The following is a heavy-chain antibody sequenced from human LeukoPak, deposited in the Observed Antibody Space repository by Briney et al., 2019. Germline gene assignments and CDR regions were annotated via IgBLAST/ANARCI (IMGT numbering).Heavy chain of an antibody. CDR2: IYSGGST. CDR3: ARELRPGFDS. Sequence: GGSLRLSCAASGFTVSSNFMSWVRQAPGKGLEWVSVIYSGGSTYYADSVKGRFTISRDNAKNTLYLQMNSLRAEDTAVYYCARELRPGFDSWGQGTLVTVSS. CDR1: GFTVSSNF. V-gene: IGHV3-53*01. J-gene: IGHJ4*02. D-gene: IGHD3-16*01.